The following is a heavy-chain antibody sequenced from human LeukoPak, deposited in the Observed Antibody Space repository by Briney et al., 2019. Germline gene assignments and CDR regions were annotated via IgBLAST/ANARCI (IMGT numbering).Heavy chain of an antibody. V-gene: IGHV3-21*01. CDR2: ISSSSSYI. CDR3: ARALYIGSHDSSYLNAFDM. Sequence: GRSLRLSCAASGFTFSSYSMNWVRQAPGKGMEWVSSISSSSSYIYNADSVKGRFTISRDNAKHSLYLQMNSLRAEDTAVYYCARALYIGSHDSSYLNAFDMWGQGTMVTVSS. J-gene: IGHJ3*02. CDR1: GFTFSSYS. D-gene: IGHD1-26*01.